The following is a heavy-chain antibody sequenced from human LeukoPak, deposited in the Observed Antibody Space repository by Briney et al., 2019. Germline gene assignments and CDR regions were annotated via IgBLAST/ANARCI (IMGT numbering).Heavy chain of an antibody. Sequence: PGGSLRLSCAASGFTFSSCNMHWVRQAPGKGLEWVAVISNDGSHKYYADSVKGRFTISRDNSNNTLYLQMNSLRAEDTAVYYCAREGSYYDSSGHHFDSWGQGTLVTVSS. V-gene: IGHV3-30*04. D-gene: IGHD3-22*01. CDR1: GFTFSSCN. CDR3: AREGSYYDSSGHHFDS. J-gene: IGHJ4*02. CDR2: ISNDGSHK.